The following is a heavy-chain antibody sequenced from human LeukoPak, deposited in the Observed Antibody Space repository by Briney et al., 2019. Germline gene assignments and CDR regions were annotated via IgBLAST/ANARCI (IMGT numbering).Heavy chain of an antibody. D-gene: IGHD2-8*01. CDR3: AGRDNGYYYGMDV. Sequence: PGGSLRLSCAASGFTVSSNYMSWVRHTPGKGLEWVALIYSGGSTYYADSVKGRFTISRENSKNTLYLQMHSLRAEDTAVYYCAGRDNGYYYGMDVWGQGTTVTVSS. CDR1: GFTVSSNY. CDR2: IYSGGST. V-gene: IGHV3-66*01. J-gene: IGHJ6*02.